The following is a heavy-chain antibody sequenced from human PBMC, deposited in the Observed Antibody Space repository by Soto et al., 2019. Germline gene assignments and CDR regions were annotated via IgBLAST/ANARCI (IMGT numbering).Heavy chain of an antibody. V-gene: IGHV3-7*01. CDR1: GFSFSMYG. J-gene: IGHJ4*02. Sequence: GVSLRLSCAASGFSFSMYGMSWVRQAPGKGLEWVANIKEDGSQKYYVDSVKGRFTISRDNAKNSLYLQMNSLRAEDTAVYYCARHQVGYRVTDYWGQGTLVTVSS. CDR2: IKEDGSQK. CDR3: ARHQVGYRVTDY. D-gene: IGHD1-26*01.